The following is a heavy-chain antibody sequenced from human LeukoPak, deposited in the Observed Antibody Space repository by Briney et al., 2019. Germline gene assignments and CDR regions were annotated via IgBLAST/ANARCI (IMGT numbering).Heavy chain of an antibody. Sequence: GASVKVPCKTSGYTFAHYDINWVRQATGQGLEWMGWMNPNSGNTGYAQKFQGRVTITRNISISTAYMELSSLTSEDTAVYYCARALLRFLLSGVIDYWGQGTLVTVSS. CDR1: GYTFAHYD. CDR2: MNPNSGNT. J-gene: IGHJ4*02. V-gene: IGHV1-8*03. D-gene: IGHD3-3*01. CDR3: ARALLRFLLSGVIDY.